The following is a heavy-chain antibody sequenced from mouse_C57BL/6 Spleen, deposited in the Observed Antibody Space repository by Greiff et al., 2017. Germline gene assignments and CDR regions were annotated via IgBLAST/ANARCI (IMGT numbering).Heavy chain of an antibody. CDR1: GYTFTDYE. D-gene: IGHD2-3*01. CDR3: TRTGDGYFWYFDV. Sequence: QVQLKESGAELVRPGASVTLSCKASGYTFTDYEMHWVKQTPVHGLEWIGAIDPETGGTAYNQKFKGKAILTADKSSSTAYMELRSLTSEDSAVYYWTRTGDGYFWYFDVWGTGTTVTVSS. V-gene: IGHV1-15*01. J-gene: IGHJ1*03. CDR2: IDPETGGT.